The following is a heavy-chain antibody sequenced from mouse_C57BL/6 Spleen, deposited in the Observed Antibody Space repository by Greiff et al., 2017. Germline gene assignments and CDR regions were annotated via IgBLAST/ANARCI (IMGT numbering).Heavy chain of an antibody. D-gene: IGHD2-3*01. CDR1: GYTFTSYW. CDR3: AREAFYDGYYEGFAY. J-gene: IGHJ3*01. V-gene: IGHV1-64*01. Sequence: QVQLQQPGAELVKPGASVKLSCKASGYTFTSYWMHWVKQRPGQGLEWIGMIHPNSGSTNYNEKFKSKATLTVDKSSSTAYMQLSSLTSEDSAVYYCAREAFYDGYYEGFAYWGQGTLVTVSA. CDR2: IHPNSGST.